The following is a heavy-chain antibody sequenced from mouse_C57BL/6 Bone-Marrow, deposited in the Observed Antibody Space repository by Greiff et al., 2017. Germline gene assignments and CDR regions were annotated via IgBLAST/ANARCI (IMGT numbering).Heavy chain of an antibody. CDR1: GYTFTEYT. CDR2: FYPGSGST. V-gene: IGHV1-62-2*01. J-gene: IGHJ2*01. Sequence: QVQLQQSGAELVKPGASVKLSCKASGYTFTEYTIHWVKQRTGQGLEWIGWFYPGSGSTKYNEQFKDKATLTADKSSSTVYMELSILTSEDSAVYFCARPAPLARFDYWGQGTTLTVSS. D-gene: IGHD2-10*02. CDR3: ARPAPLARFDY.